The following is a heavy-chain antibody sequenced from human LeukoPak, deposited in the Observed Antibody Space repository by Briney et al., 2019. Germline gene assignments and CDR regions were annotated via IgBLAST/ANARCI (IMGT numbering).Heavy chain of an antibody. CDR1: GFTFSSYG. CDR2: IWYDGSNE. J-gene: IGHJ4*01. V-gene: IGHV3-33*01. D-gene: IGHD1-26*01. Sequence: PGRSLRLSCAASGFTFSSYGMHWVRQXPGKGLEWVAVIWYDGSNEYCADSVKGRFTIYRDNSKNTLYLQMNSLRAEDTAVYYCARDHEWGRAYFDYWGQGTLVTVSS. CDR3: ARDHEWGRAYFDY.